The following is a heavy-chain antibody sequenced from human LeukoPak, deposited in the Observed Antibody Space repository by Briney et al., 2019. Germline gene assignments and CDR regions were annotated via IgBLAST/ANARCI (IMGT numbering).Heavy chain of an antibody. V-gene: IGHV3-21*01. Sequence: GGSLRLSCAASGFTFSSYAMSWVRQAPGKGLELVSSISTSSSYIYYADAVKGRFTISRDNAKKSLYLQMNSLRAEDTAMYYCARGWSGDYFDYWGQGTLVTVSS. CDR1: GFTFSSYA. J-gene: IGHJ4*02. D-gene: IGHD3-10*01. CDR3: ARGWSGDYFDY. CDR2: ISTSSSYI.